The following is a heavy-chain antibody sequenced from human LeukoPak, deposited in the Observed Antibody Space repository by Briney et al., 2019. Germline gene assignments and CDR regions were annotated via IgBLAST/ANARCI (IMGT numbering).Heavy chain of an antibody. CDR3: AKDITSQFGEFLSPNALDT. CDR2: ISYNSGTI. D-gene: IGHD3-10*01. V-gene: IGHV3-9*01. Sequence: GGSLRLSCAASGFNFVDYAMHWVRQVPGKGLEWVSGISYNSGTIVYADSVKGRFTISRDNARNSLFLQMNSLRPEDRALYYCAKDITSQFGEFLSPNALDTWGQGTTVTVSS. J-gene: IGHJ3*02. CDR1: GFNFVDYA.